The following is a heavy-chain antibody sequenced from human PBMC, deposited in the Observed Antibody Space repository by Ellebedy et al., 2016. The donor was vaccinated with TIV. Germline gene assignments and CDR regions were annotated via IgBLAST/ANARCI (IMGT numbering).Heavy chain of an antibody. V-gene: IGHV1-69*13. CDR1: GGTFSSYA. Sequence: AASVKVSCKASGGTFSSYAISWVRQAPGQGLEWMGGIIPIFGTANYAQKFQGRVTITADESTSTAYMELSSLRSEDTAVYYCARDRGGDGYNWGYWGQGTLVTVSS. J-gene: IGHJ4*02. CDR3: ARDRGGDGYNWGY. CDR2: IIPIFGTA. D-gene: IGHD5-24*01.